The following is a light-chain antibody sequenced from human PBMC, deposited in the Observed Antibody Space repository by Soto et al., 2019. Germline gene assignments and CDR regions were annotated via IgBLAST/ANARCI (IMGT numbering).Light chain of an antibody. CDR3: QQYESSPRT. CDR2: HTS. J-gene: IGKJ1*01. Sequence: EVVMTQSPATLSVSLGDRATLSCRASQSVGGSLAWYQQRPGQAPRLLVYHTSNRATGIPDRFSASGSGTDFTLTISRLEPEDFAVYYCQQYESSPRTFGQGTKVDIK. V-gene: IGKV3-20*01. CDR1: QSVGGS.